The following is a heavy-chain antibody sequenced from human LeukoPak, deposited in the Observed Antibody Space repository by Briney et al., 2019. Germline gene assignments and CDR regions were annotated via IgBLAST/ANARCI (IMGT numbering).Heavy chain of an antibody. CDR3: AREGQEAYYYYYMDV. D-gene: IGHD3-16*01. Sequence: PWASVKVSCKASGYTFTGYYIHWVRQAPGQGLEWMGCINPNSDGTKYSQKFQGRVTMTRDTSISTAYMELSSLRSDDTAVYFCAREGQEAYYYYYMDVWGKGTTVTISS. V-gene: IGHV1-2*02. J-gene: IGHJ6*03. CDR2: INPNSDGT. CDR1: GYTFTGYY.